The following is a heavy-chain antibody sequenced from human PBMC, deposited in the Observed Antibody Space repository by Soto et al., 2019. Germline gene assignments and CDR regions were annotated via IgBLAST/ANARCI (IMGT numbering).Heavy chain of an antibody. Sequence: SETLSLTCTVSGGPISRGDYYWSWIRQPLGKGLEWIGYIYYSGSTHYNPSLNSRVTLSVDTSKNQFSLKLSSVTTADTAVYHCARVDLTGATFDYWGLGILVNRLL. CDR2: IYYSGST. D-gene: IGHD3-9*01. V-gene: IGHV4-30-4*01. J-gene: IGHJ4*02. CDR1: GGPISRGDYY. CDR3: ARVDLTGATFDY.